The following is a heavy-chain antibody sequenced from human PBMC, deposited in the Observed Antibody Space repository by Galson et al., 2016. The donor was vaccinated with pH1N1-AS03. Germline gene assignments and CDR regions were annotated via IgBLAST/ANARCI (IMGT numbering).Heavy chain of an antibody. Sequence: QSGAEVKKPGESLKISCKTSGYIFTSYWAAWVRHMPGKGLEWMGIIYPGDSDTRYSPSFQGQVTISADRSINTAYLQWSSLMASDTAIYYCARQVRDGYNGYFDYWGQGILFTVSS. V-gene: IGHV5-51*01. J-gene: IGHJ4*02. CDR2: IYPGDSDT. CDR3: ARQVRDGYNGYFDY. CDR1: GYIFTSYW. D-gene: IGHD5-24*01.